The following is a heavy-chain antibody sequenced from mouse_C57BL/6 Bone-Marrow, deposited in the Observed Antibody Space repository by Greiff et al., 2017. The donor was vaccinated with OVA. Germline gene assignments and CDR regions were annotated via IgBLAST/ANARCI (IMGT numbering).Heavy chain of an antibody. Sequence: QVQLQQSGAELVKPGASVKISCKASGYAFSSYWMNWVKQRPGKGLEWIGQIYPGDGDTNYNGKFKGKATLTADKSSSTAYMQLSSLTSEDSAVYFCAREKFITTVVANWYFDVWGTGTTVTVSS. D-gene: IGHD1-1*01. CDR1: GYAFSSYW. CDR2: IYPGDGDT. V-gene: IGHV1-80*01. J-gene: IGHJ1*03. CDR3: AREKFITTVVANWYFDV.